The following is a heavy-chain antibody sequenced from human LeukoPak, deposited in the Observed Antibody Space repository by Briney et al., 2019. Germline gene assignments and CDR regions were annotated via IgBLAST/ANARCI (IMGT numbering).Heavy chain of an antibody. J-gene: IGHJ4*02. CDR3: ARREGGYDWWYYFDY. V-gene: IGHV5-51*01. Sequence: GESLKISCKGSGYSFTSYWIGWVRQMPGKGLEWMGIIYPGDSDTRYSPSFQGQVTISADKSISTAYLQWSSLKASDTAMYYCARREGGYDWWYYFDYWGQGTLVTVSS. D-gene: IGHD5-12*01. CDR1: GYSFTSYW. CDR2: IYPGDSDT.